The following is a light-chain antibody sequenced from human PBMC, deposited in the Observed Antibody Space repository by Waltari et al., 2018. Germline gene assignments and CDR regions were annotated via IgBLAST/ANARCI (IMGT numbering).Light chain of an antibody. V-gene: IGKV3-20*01. Sequence: EIVLTQSPGTLSLSPGERATLSCRASQSVSSSYLAWHQQKPGQAPRLLIYGASSRATGIPDRFSGSGSGTDFTLTISRLEPEDFAVYYCQQYGNSPLLTFGGGTKVGIK. CDR3: QQYGNSPLLT. CDR2: GAS. CDR1: QSVSSSY. J-gene: IGKJ4*01.